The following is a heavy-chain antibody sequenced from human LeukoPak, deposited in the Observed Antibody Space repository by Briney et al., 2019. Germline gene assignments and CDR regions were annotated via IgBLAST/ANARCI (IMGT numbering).Heavy chain of an antibody. CDR3: ARDDQTGTGRRNDY. CDR2: ISSSGSTI. V-gene: IGHV3-11*01. J-gene: IGHJ4*02. Sequence: GGSLRLSCAASGFTFSDYYMSLIRQAPGKGLEWVSYISSSGSTIYYADSVKGRFTISRDNAKNSLYLQMNSLRAEDTAVYYCARDDQTGTGRRNDYWGQGTLVTVSS. D-gene: IGHD2-15*01. CDR1: GFTFSDYY.